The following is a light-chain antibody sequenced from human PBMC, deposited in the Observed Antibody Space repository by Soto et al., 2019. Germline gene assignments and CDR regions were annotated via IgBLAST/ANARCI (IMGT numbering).Light chain of an antibody. Sequence: DIQVTQSPSSLSASVGDRVTITCRASESIGKFLNWYQQKPGKVPEVLIYAASSLQSGVPSRFSGSGSGTDFTLTISSLQPEDFATSYDCQQTYRAPWTFGQGTKVEIK. V-gene: IGKV1-39*01. CDR2: AAS. CDR3: QQTYRAPWT. CDR1: ESIGKF. J-gene: IGKJ1*01.